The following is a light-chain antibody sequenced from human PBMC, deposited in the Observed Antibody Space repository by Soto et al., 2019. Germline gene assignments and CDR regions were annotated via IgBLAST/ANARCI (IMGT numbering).Light chain of an antibody. J-gene: IGKJ2*01. V-gene: IGKV4-1*01. CDR2: WAS. CDR1: QSVLYSSNNNNY. Sequence: DIVMTQFPDSLAVSLGERATINCKSSQSVLYSSNNNNYLAWYQQRPGQPPKLLTSWASTRESVVPDRFNGGGSGTDFTLNVDNLQAADVAVYFCQPYLCSLPTFGQGTKLEIK. CDR3: QPYLCSLPT.